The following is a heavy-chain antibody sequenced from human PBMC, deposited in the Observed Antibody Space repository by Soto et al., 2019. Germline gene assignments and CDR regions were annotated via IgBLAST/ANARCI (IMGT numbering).Heavy chain of an antibody. CDR3: ARLHLGSYYDY. D-gene: IGHD1-26*01. Sequence: SETLSLTCIVSGGSNSSYYCSWIRQPPGKGLEWIGYIYYSGSTNYNPSLKSRVIISVDTSKNQFSLKLSSVTAADTAVYYCARLHLGSYYDYWGQGTLVTVSS. CDR1: GGSNSSYY. CDR2: IYYSGST. V-gene: IGHV4-59*01. J-gene: IGHJ4*02.